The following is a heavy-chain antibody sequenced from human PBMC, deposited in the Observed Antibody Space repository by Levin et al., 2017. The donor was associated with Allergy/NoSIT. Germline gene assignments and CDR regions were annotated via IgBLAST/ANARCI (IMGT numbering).Heavy chain of an antibody. V-gene: IGHV3-13*01. Sequence: GESLKISCAASGFTFSSYDMHWVRQTTGKGLEWVSGVGNAGDAYYPDSVKGRFTISRENAKNSLYLQMNSLRAGDTAVYYCARGRYCSNTSCYRNYYFDYWGQGTLVTVSS. D-gene: IGHD2-2*01. CDR3: ARGRYCSNTSCYRNYYFDY. CDR1: GFTFSSYD. J-gene: IGHJ4*02. CDR2: VGNAGDA.